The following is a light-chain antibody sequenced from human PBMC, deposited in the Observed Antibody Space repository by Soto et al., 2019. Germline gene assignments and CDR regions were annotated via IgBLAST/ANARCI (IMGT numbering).Light chain of an antibody. V-gene: IGLV1-47*01. CDR2: RNN. Sequence: QSVLTQPPSASGTPGQRVTISCSGSSSNIGSNYVYWYQQLPGTAPKLLIYRNNQRPSGVADRFSGSKSGTSASLAISGLRSEDEGYYYCASWDDRLSGPSYVFGTGTKVTVL. CDR1: SSNIGSNY. J-gene: IGLJ1*01. CDR3: ASWDDRLSGPSYV.